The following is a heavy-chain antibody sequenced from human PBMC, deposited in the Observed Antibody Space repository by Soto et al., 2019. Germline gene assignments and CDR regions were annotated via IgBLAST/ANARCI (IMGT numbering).Heavy chain of an antibody. J-gene: IGHJ4*02. D-gene: IGHD7-27*01. V-gene: IGHV4-59*11. Sequence: QVQLQESGPGLVKPSETLSLTCSVSGGSISNHYWSWIRQPPGKGLEWIGYIYYNGNTNYNPSLKSRVTMWVDTSRNQISLKLTTVTAAETAVYYCTRANWYSEYWGQGTLVTVSS. CDR3: TRANWYSEY. CDR2: IYYNGNT. CDR1: GGSISNHY.